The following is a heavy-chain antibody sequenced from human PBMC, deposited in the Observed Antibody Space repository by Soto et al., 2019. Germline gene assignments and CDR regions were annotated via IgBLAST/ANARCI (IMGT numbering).Heavy chain of an antibody. CDR3: ARESTECDSSSCPKEVWFDP. Sequence: SETLSLTCTVSGGSISSSSYYWGWIRQPPGKGLEWIGSIYYSGSTYYNPSLKSRVTISVDTSKNQFSLKLSSVTAADTAVYYCARESTECDSSSCPKEVWFDPWGQGTLVTVSS. CDR2: IYYSGST. D-gene: IGHD6-13*01. V-gene: IGHV4-39*01. CDR1: GGSISSSSYY. J-gene: IGHJ5*02.